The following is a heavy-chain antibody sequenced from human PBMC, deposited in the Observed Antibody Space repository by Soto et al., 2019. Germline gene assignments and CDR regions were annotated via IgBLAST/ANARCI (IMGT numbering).Heavy chain of an antibody. J-gene: IGHJ5*01. V-gene: IGHV1-8*01. CDR2: VSPNSGNT. D-gene: IGHD2-2*01. CDR3: ARGRFYSETSTWFAF. CDR1: GYTFTDYD. Sequence: ASVKVSCKASGYTFTDYDINWVRQAPGQGLEWMGWVSPNSGNTVYAQKFQDRVTMTRDTSISTAYMELSNLRFEDSAMYYCARGRFYSETSTWFAFWGQGTPVTVSS.